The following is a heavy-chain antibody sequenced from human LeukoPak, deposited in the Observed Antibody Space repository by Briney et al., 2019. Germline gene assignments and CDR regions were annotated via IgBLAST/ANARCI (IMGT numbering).Heavy chain of an antibody. V-gene: IGHV1-8*01. J-gene: IGHJ4*02. CDR1: GYTFTNYD. D-gene: IGHD3-10*01. CDR2: MNPNSGNT. CDR3: ARGSRSGDC. Sequence: ASVKVSCKTSGYTFTNYDINWVRQATGQGLEWMGWMNPNSGNTGYAQKFQGRVTMTRNISTSTAYMKLSSLRSEDTAVYYCARGSRSGDCWGQGTQVTVSS.